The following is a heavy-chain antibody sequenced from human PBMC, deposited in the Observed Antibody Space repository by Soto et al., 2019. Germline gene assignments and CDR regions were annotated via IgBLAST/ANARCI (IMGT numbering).Heavy chain of an antibody. CDR2: ISAYNGNT. V-gene: IGHV1-18*01. J-gene: IGHJ4*02. Sequence: QVQLVQSGPEVKKPGASVRVSCKASGYTFPNYGISWVRQAPGQGLEWMGWISAYNGNTINAQKYQSRVTMTTDTSTSTAYMELRSLRSDDTAMYFCARAPSYLPDYYWGQGTLVTVSS. CDR3: ARAPSYLPDYY. CDR1: GYTFPNYG.